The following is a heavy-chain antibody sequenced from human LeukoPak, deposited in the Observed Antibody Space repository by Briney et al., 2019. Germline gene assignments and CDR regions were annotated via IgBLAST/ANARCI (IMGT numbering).Heavy chain of an antibody. CDR3: ARAPGGLNYDMLGYGFDY. Sequence: GGSLRLSCAASGFTFDNYGINWVRQAPGKGLEWVSRIHWNGGRTGYADSVKGRFTISRDNAKNSLYLQMNSLRAEDTAVYYCARAPGGLNYDMLGYGFDYWGQGTLVTVSS. J-gene: IGHJ4*02. CDR1: GFTFDNYG. V-gene: IGHV3-20*04. D-gene: IGHD3-9*01. CDR2: IHWNGGRT.